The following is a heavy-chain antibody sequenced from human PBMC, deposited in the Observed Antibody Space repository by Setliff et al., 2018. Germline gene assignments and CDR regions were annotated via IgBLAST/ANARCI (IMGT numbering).Heavy chain of an antibody. Sequence: ASETLSLTCTVSGGSVGNSHYYWSWIRQPAGKGLEWIGRIYTTWSTNYNPSLKSRVTISLDTSKSQFSLNLNSVTAADTGVYYCASCRYQVPYDYWGQGILVTVSS. J-gene: IGHJ4*02. V-gene: IGHV4-61*02. CDR3: ASCRYQVPYDY. CDR1: GGSVGNSHYY. CDR2: IYTTWST. D-gene: IGHD2-2*01.